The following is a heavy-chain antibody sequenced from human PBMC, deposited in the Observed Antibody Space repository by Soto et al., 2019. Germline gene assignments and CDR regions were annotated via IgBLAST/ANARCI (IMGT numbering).Heavy chain of an antibody. CDR2: IYDSGNT. J-gene: IGHJ6*02. Sequence: SATLSLPCGVSGDSITTYKWWTWVRQTPGKGLEWIGEIYDSGNTRYNPSLKSRVTISKDTSKNELSLKLNSVTVADTAVYYCATCQLGEYYYAMDIWGQGTTVTVSS. CDR1: GDSITTYKW. D-gene: IGHD7-27*01. V-gene: IGHV4-4*02. CDR3: ATCQLGEYYYAMDI.